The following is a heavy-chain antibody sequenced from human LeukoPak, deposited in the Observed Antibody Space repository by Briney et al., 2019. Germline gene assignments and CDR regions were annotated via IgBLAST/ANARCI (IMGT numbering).Heavy chain of an antibody. CDR3: ARVSSKVVAIDY. CDR2: IYSGGST. CDR1: GFPFSIFA. Sequence: GSLRLSCAASGFPFSIFAMSWVRQAPGKGLEWVSVIYSGGSTYYADSVKDRFTISRDNSKNTLYLQMNSLRAEDTAVYYCARVSSKVVAIDYWGQGTLVTVSS. D-gene: IGHD5-12*01. J-gene: IGHJ4*02. V-gene: IGHV3-53*01.